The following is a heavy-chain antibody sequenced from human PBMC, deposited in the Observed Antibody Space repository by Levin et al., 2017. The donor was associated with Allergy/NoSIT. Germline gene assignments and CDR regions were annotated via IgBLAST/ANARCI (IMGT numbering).Heavy chain of an antibody. CDR2: INAGNGNT. J-gene: IGHJ6*02. D-gene: IGHD4-17*01. Sequence: ASVKVSCKASGYTFTSYAMHWVRQAPGQRLEWMGWINAGNGNTKYSQKFQGRVTITRDTSASTAYMELSSLRSEDTAVYYCARGRVTSSPEGYYYYDGMDGWGQGTTVTVSS. CDR1: GYTFTSYA. V-gene: IGHV1-3*01. CDR3: ARGRVTSSPEGYYYYDGMDG.